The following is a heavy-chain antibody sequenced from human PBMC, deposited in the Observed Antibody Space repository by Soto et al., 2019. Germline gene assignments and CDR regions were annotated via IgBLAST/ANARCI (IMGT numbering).Heavy chain of an antibody. CDR2: INPSGGST. CDR3: AREISGSYLSYYYYGMDV. Sequence: GASVKVSCKASGYTFTIYYMHWVRQAPGQGLEWMGIINPSGGSTSYAQKFQGRVTMTRDTSTSTVYMELSSLRSEDTAVYYCAREISGSYLSYYYYGMDVWGQGTTVTVSS. J-gene: IGHJ6*02. D-gene: IGHD1-26*01. V-gene: IGHV1-46*01. CDR1: GYTFTIYY.